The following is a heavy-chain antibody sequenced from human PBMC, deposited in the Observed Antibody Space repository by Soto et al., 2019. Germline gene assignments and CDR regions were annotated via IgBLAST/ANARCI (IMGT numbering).Heavy chain of an antibody. D-gene: IGHD3-22*01. CDR3: AKDVTMIVVVTLDY. CDR1: GFTFSDYP. V-gene: IGHV3-23*01. Sequence: PGGSLRLSCEVSGFTFSDYPMSWVRQAPGKGLEWVAVIGGFSGSGFGGTTYYADSVKGRFTISRDNSKNTLYLQMNSLRAEDTAVYYCAKDVTMIVVVTLDYWGQGTLVTVSS. CDR2: IGGFSGSGFGGTT. J-gene: IGHJ4*02.